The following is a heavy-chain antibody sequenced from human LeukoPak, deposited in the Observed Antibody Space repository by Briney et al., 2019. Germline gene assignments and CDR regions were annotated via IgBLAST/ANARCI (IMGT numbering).Heavy chain of an antibody. CDR1: GGSFSGYY. CDR3: AKGRGSGSYYNDY. Sequence: PSETLSLTCAVYGGSFSGYYWTWIRQPPGKGLEWIGEINRGGSTVYNPSLKGRVTISIDTSKNQFSLKLNSVTAADTAVYYCAKGRGSGSYYNDYWGQGTLVTVSS. V-gene: IGHV4-34*01. CDR2: INRGGST. D-gene: IGHD3-10*01. J-gene: IGHJ4*02.